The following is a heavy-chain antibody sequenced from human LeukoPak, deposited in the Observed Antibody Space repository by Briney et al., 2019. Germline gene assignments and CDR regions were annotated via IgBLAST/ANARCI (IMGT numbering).Heavy chain of an antibody. CDR3: ARGARGLVVVPAAMPHFDY. V-gene: IGHV4-34*01. J-gene: IGHJ4*02. Sequence: SETLSLTCAVYGGSFSGYYWSWSRQPPGKGLEWIGEINHSGSTNYNPSLKSRVTISVDTSKNQFSLKLSSVTAADTAVYYCARGARGLVVVPAAMPHFDYWGQGTLVTVSS. CDR2: INHSGST. D-gene: IGHD2-2*01. CDR1: GGSFSGYY.